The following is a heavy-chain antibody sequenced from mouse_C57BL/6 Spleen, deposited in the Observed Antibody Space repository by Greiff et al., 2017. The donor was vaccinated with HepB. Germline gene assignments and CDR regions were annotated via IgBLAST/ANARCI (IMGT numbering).Heavy chain of an antibody. CDR2: IRSKSNNYAT. V-gene: IGHV10-1*01. J-gene: IGHJ3*01. CDR1: GFSFNTYA. CDR3: VRSQGFAY. Sequence: DVHLVESGGGLVQPKGSLKLSCAASGFSFNTYAMNWVRQAPGKGLEWVARIRSKSNNYATYYADSVKDRFTISRDDSESMLYLQMNNLKTEDTAMYYCVRSQGFAYWGQGTLVTVSA.